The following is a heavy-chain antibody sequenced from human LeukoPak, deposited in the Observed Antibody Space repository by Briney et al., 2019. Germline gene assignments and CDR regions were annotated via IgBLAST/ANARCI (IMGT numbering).Heavy chain of an antibody. CDR3: ARHVADISVYSGSVYFDY. Sequence: MTGESLNISCKGAGYSFTSYWIAWVRQMPGKGLEWMGIIYPGDSDSRYSPFFQGQVTISADKSISTAYLQWSSLKASDTAMYYCARHVADISVYSGSVYFDYWGQGTLVTVSS. V-gene: IGHV5-51*01. J-gene: IGHJ4*02. CDR2: IYPGDSDS. D-gene: IGHD3-22*01. CDR1: GYSFTSYW.